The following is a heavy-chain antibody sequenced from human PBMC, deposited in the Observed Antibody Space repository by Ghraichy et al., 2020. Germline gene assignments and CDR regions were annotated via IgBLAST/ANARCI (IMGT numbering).Heavy chain of an antibody. CDR3: ARDHPQGGIYFDY. J-gene: IGHJ4*02. V-gene: IGHV3-48*03. D-gene: IGHD3-16*01. Sequence: GESLNISCAASGFTFSSYEMNWVRQAPGKGLEWVSYISSSAHTIYYADSVKGRFTISRDNARNSLYLQMNSLRAEDTAVYYCARDHPQGGIYFDYWGQGTLVTVSS. CDR2: ISSSAHTI. CDR1: GFTFSSYE.